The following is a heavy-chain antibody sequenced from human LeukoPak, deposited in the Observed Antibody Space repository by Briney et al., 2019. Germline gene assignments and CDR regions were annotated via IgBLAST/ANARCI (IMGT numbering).Heavy chain of an antibody. CDR2: IYYSGST. Sequence: SETLSLTCTVSGGSISSHYWSRIRQSPGKGLEWIGYIYYSGSTNYNPSLKSRVTISVDTSKNQFSLKLSSVTAADTAVYYCARVLNYYGSGSYYPPDYYYYLDVWGKGTTVTVSS. J-gene: IGHJ6*03. CDR3: ARVLNYYGSGSYYPPDYYYYLDV. D-gene: IGHD3-10*01. V-gene: IGHV4-59*11. CDR1: GGSISSHY.